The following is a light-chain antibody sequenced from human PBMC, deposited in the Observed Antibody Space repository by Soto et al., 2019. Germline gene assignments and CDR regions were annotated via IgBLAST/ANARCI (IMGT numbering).Light chain of an antibody. CDR3: QQRSNWPPDVT. J-gene: IGKJ3*01. CDR1: QSVRSS. CDR2: DAS. Sequence: EIVLTQSPDTLSLSPGERATLSCRASQSVRSSLAWYQQKPGQAPRLLIYDASNRATGIPARFSGSGSGTDFPLTSSSLEPEDFAAYYCQQRSNWPPDVTFGPGTKVDIK. V-gene: IGKV3-11*01.